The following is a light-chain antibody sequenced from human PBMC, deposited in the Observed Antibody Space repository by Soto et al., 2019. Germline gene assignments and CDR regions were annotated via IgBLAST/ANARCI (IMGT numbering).Light chain of an antibody. CDR2: EAS. CDR1: ELISKY. J-gene: IGKJ5*01. Sequence: VRHIITITCLARELISKYLSWYQQKQGKAPKVLISEASNLETGVPARFSGIGSGTDFTLGMRSLHPDDIATYYCEQHSAPPRRFAQGTRLEIK. V-gene: IGKV1-33*01. CDR3: EQHSAPPRR.